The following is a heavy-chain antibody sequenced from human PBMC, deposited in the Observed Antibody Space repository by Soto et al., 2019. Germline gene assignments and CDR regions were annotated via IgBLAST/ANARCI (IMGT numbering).Heavy chain of an antibody. J-gene: IGHJ5*02. V-gene: IGHV4-30-4*01. CDR3: ARKGESIAAPRGFDP. Sequence: QVQLQESGPGLVKPSQTLSLTCTVSGGSISSGDYYWSWIRQPPGKGLEWIGYIYYSGSTYYNPSLKSRVTISVDTSKDKFSLKLSSVTAADTAVYYCARKGESIAAPRGFDPWGQGTLVTVSS. D-gene: IGHD6-6*01. CDR1: GGSISSGDYY. CDR2: IYYSGST.